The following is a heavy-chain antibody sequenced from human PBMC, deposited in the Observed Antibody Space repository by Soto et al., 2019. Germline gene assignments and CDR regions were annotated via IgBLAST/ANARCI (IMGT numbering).Heavy chain of an antibody. V-gene: IGHV3-33*01. D-gene: IGHD3-9*01. J-gene: IGHJ6*02. Sequence: GGSPRLSCAASGFTFRSYVMHWVRQAPGKGLEWVAVIWYDGSNKYYADSVKGRFTISRDNSKNTLYLQMNSLRAEDTAVYYCAREGLYYDILTGYPYYYYGMDVWGQGTTVTVS. CDR2: IWYDGSNK. CDR3: AREGLYYDILTGYPYYYYGMDV. CDR1: GFTFRSYV.